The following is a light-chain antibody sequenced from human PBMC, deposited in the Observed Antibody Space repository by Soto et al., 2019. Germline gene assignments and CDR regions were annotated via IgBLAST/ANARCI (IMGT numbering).Light chain of an antibody. V-gene: IGKV1-33*01. CDR1: QDISNY. CDR2: DAS. J-gene: IGKJ3*01. Sequence: DIQMTQSPSSLSASVGDRVTITCQASQDISNYLNLYQQKPGQAPKLLIYDASNLETCVPSRFRGSGSGTDFTFTISSLQPADIATDYCKQYDNLLFTFGPGTKVDIK. CDR3: KQYDNLLFT.